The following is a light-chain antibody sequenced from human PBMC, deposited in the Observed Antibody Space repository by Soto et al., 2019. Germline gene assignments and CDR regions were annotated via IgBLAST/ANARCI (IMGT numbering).Light chain of an antibody. V-gene: IGKV1-33*01. Sequence: DIQMTQSPSSLLDFEGAGVPITGQPSQAISNYLNWYQQKPGKAPKLLIYDASNLETGVPSRFSGSGSGTDFTFTISSLQPEDIATYYCQQYDNLPALTFGGGTKVEIK. J-gene: IGKJ4*01. CDR1: QAISNY. CDR2: DAS. CDR3: QQYDNLPALT.